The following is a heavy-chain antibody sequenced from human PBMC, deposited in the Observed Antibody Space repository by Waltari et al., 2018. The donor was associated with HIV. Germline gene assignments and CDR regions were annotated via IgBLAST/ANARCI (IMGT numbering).Heavy chain of an antibody. CDR1: VPSSSSRRYS. Sequence: QLLLHDSGPGLVRPSETLSPNCTITVPSSSSRRYSWRWVRQPPGKGLEWIVSTMYSGSTYNNPSLKGRVAISVDTSRNQFSLNLTSVTAAEAALYYCARHDGTSYYFGSDMNPRPFSFWFASWGQGILVTVSS. V-gene: IGHV4-39*01. J-gene: IGHJ5*01. CDR3: ARHDGTSYYFGSDMNPRPFSFWFAS. D-gene: IGHD3-10*01. CDR2: TMYSGST.